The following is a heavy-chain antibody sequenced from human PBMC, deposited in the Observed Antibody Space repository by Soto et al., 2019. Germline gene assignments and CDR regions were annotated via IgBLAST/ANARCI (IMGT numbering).Heavy chain of an antibody. CDR2: IYYSGST. Sequence: SETLSLTCTASGGSISSYYWSWIRQPPGKGLEWIGYIYYSGSTNYNPSLKSRVTISVDTSKNQFSLKLSSVTAADTAVYYCARGYSSSWLDAFDIWGQGTMLTVSS. V-gene: IGHV4-59*01. CDR1: GGSISSYY. CDR3: ARGYSSSWLDAFDI. J-gene: IGHJ3*02. D-gene: IGHD6-13*01.